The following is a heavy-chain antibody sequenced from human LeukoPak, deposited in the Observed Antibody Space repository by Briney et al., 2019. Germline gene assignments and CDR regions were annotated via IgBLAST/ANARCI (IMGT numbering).Heavy chain of an antibody. D-gene: IGHD1-7*01. J-gene: IGHJ4*02. Sequence: PSETLSLTCTVSGGSISSSSYYWGWIRQPPGKGLEWIGSIYYSGSTYYNPSLKSRVTISPDTSKNQFSLQLSSVTAADTAVYYCASTEWNYARWGQGILVTVSS. V-gene: IGHV4-39*07. CDR2: IYYSGST. CDR3: ASTEWNYAR. CDR1: GGSISSSSYY.